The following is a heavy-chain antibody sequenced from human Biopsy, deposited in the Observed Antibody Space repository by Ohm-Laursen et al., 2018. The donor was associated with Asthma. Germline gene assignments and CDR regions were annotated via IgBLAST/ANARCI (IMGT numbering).Heavy chain of an antibody. CDR1: GFNFRTYG. CDR3: ARKGNGWNGCDY. CDR2: ISYDGSNQ. D-gene: IGHD1-1*01. Sequence: SLRLSCAASGFNFRTYGMHWVRQAPGKGLEWVALISYDGSNQYYADSVKGRFTISRDNSKNTLYLQMNSLRAEDTAVYYCARKGNGWNGCDYWGQGTLVTVSS. J-gene: IGHJ4*02. V-gene: IGHV3-30*03.